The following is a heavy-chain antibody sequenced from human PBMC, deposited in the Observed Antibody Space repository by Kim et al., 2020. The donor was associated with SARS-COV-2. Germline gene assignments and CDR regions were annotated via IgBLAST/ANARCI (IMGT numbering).Heavy chain of an antibody. CDR2: ISYDGSNT. D-gene: IGHD3-10*01. Sequence: GGSLRLSCAASGFSFSAYGMHWVRQAPGKGLEWVAVISYDGSNTHYADSVKGRFTFSRDNSKNTLYLQMNSLRVEDTAVYYCARDRETGTYYYGSGAQISAFDIWVQGTMVTVSS. J-gene: IGHJ3*02. CDR1: GFSFSAYG. CDR3: ARDRETGTYYYGSGAQISAFDI. V-gene: IGHV3-30-3*01.